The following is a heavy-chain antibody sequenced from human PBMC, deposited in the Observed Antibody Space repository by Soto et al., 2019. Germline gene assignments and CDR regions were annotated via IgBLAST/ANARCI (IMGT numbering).Heavy chain of an antibody. Sequence: GGSLRLSCAASGFTFSSYAMHWVRQAPGKGLEWVAVISYDGSNKYYADSVKGRFTISRDNSKNTLYLQMNSLRAEDTAVYYCARTGGITMVRGVIGYYGMDVWGQGTTVTVSS. CDR3: ARTGGITMVRGVIGYYGMDV. V-gene: IGHV3-30-3*01. CDR1: GFTFSSYA. J-gene: IGHJ6*02. D-gene: IGHD3-10*01. CDR2: ISYDGSNK.